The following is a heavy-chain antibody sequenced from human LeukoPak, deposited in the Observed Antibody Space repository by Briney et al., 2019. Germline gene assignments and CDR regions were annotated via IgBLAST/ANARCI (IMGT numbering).Heavy chain of an antibody. D-gene: IGHD2-15*01. J-gene: IGHJ5*02. CDR3: ARRVVAATPVMNWFDP. CDR2: IYHSGST. CDR1: GYSISSGYY. V-gene: IGHV4-38-2*02. Sequence: SETLSLTCTVSGYSISSGYYWGWIRQPPGKGLEWIGSIYHSGSTYYNPSLKSRVTISVDTSKNQFSLKLSSVTAADTAVYYCARRVVAATPVMNWFDPWGQGTLVTVSS.